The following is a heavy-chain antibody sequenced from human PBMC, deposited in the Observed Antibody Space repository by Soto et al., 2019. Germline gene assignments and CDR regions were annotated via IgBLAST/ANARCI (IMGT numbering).Heavy chain of an antibody. CDR1: GFTFSSYG. CDR2: ISYDGSNK. D-gene: IGHD6-19*01. V-gene: IGHV3-30*18. CDR3: AKGPGKVYSSGPNWFDP. J-gene: IGHJ5*02. Sequence: GGSLRLSCAASGFTFSSYGMHWVRQAPGKGLEWVAVISYDGSNKYYADSVKGRFTISRDNSKNTLYLQMNSLRAEDTAVYYCAKGPGKVYSSGPNWFDPWSQGTLVTVSS.